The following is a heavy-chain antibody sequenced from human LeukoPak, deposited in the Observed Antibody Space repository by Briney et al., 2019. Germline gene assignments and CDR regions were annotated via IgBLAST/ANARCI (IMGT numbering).Heavy chain of an antibody. CDR2: INHSGST. V-gene: IGHV4-34*01. J-gene: IGHJ3*02. D-gene: IGHD6-6*01. Sequence: GSLRLSCAASGFTFSSYSMNWIRQPPGKGLEWIGEINHSGSTNYNPSLKSRVTISVDTSKNQFSLKLSSVTAADTAVYYCARGRDSSSHYAFDIWGQGTMVTVSS. CDR1: GFTFSSYS. CDR3: ARGRDSSSHYAFDI.